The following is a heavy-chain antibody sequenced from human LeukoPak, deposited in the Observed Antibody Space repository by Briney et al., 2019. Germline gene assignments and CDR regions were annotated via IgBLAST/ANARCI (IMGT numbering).Heavy chain of an antibody. CDR1: GGSISTTHW. CDR2: IYHSGST. Sequence: SGTLSLTCAVSGGSISTTHWWSWVRQPPGKGLEWIGEIYHSGSTNYNPSLKSRVTISVDKSKNQFSLKLISVTAADTAVYYCARVQYYYDSSGYKGLGYFDYWGQGTLVTVSS. J-gene: IGHJ4*02. V-gene: IGHV4-4*02. CDR3: ARVQYYYDSSGYKGLGYFDY. D-gene: IGHD3-22*01.